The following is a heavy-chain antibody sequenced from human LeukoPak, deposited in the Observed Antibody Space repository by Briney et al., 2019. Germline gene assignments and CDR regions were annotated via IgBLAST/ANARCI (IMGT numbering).Heavy chain of an antibody. J-gene: IGHJ6*02. CDR2: ISWNSGSI. CDR1: GFTFDDYA. Sequence: GGSLRLSCAASGFTFDDYAMHWVRQAPGKGLEWVSGISWNSGSIGYADSVKGRFTISRDNAKNSLYLQMNSLRAEDTALYYCAKAGLELVDYCGMDVWGQGTTVTVSS. D-gene: IGHD1-7*01. V-gene: IGHV3-9*01. CDR3: AKAGLELVDYCGMDV.